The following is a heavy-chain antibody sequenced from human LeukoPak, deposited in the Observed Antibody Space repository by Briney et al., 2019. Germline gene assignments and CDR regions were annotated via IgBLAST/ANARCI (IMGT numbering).Heavy chain of an antibody. CDR1: GFTFDDYA. Sequence: GRSLRLSCAASGFTFDDYAMHWVRQAPGKGLEWVSGISWNSGSIGYADSVKGRLTISRDYAKNSLYLQMNSLRAEDTALYYCAKGFGYSSSWYVSYFDYWGQGTLVTVSS. D-gene: IGHD6-13*01. V-gene: IGHV3-9*01. CDR2: ISWNSGSI. J-gene: IGHJ4*02. CDR3: AKGFGYSSSWYVSYFDY.